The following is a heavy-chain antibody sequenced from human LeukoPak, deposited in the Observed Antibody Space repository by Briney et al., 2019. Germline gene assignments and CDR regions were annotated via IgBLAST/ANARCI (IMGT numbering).Heavy chain of an antibody. CDR3: AKDPNGDYVGPFEM. Sequence: PGGSLRLSCEASGFIFSSFAVSWVRQAPGEGLGWGSSISSSGSTTYYADSVKGRFTISRDNIRNTLNLQMNSLRPDDTALYYCAKDPNGDYVGPFEMWGLGTMVTVSS. D-gene: IGHD4-17*01. CDR1: GFIFSSFA. CDR2: ISSSGSTT. J-gene: IGHJ3*02. V-gene: IGHV3-23*01.